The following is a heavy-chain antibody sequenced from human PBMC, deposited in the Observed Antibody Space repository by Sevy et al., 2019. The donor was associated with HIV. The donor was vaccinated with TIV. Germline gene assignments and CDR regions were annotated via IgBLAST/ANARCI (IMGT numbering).Heavy chain of an antibody. CDR2: INPNSGGT. Sequence: ASVKVSCKASGYTFTGYYMHWVRQAPGQGLEWMGWINPNSGGTNYAQKFQGRVTMTRDTSISTAYMELSRLRSDDTAVYYCARAWSGYYYAMDVWGQGTTVTVS. CDR1: GYTFTGYY. D-gene: IGHD3-3*01. CDR3: ARAWSGYYYAMDV. J-gene: IGHJ6*02. V-gene: IGHV1-2*02.